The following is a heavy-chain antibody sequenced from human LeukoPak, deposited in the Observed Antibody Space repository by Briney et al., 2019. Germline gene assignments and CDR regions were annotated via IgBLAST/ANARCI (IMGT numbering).Heavy chain of an antibody. D-gene: IGHD3-10*01. V-gene: IGHV3-30*18. CDR2: ISYDGSNK. CDR1: GFTFSSYG. CDR3: AKDRVSYGWGKDY. J-gene: IGHJ4*02. Sequence: GGSLRLSCAASGFTFSSYGMHWVRQAPGKGREWVAVISYDGSNKYYADSVKGRFTISRDNSKNPLYLQMNSLRAEDTAVYYCAKDRVSYGWGKDYWGQGTLVTVSS.